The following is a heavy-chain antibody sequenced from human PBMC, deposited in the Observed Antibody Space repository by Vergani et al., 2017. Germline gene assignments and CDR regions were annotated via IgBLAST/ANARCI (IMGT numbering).Heavy chain of an antibody. J-gene: IGHJ2*01. CDR2: ISGSGGST. CDR3: ATLSPFYWYFDL. V-gene: IGHV3-23*04. Sequence: EVQLVESGGGVVQPGRSLRLSCAASGFTFSSYAMHWVRQAPGKGLEWVSAISGSGGSTYYADSVKGRFTISRDNSKNTLYLQMNSLRAEDTAVYYCATLSPFYWYFDLWGRGTLVTVSS. CDR1: GFTFSSYA.